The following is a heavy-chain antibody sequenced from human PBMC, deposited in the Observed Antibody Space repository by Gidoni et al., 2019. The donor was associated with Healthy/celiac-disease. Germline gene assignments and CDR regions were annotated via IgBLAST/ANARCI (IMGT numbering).Heavy chain of an antibody. CDR3: AKDPSPDSSGPANY. V-gene: IGHV3-30*18. CDR1: GFTFSSYG. D-gene: IGHD6-19*01. Sequence: QVQLVESGGGVVQPGRSLRLSCAASGFTFSSYGMHWVRQAPGKGLEWVAVISYDGINKYYADSVKGRFTISRDNSKNTLYLQMNSLRAEDTAVYYCAKDPSPDSSGPANYWGQGTLVTVSS. J-gene: IGHJ4*02. CDR2: ISYDGINK.